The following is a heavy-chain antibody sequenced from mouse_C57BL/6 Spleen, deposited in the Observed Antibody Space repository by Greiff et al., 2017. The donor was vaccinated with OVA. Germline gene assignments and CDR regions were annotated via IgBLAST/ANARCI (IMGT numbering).Heavy chain of an antibody. Sequence: DVQLVESGGGLVQPKGSLKLSCAASGFTFNTYAMHWVRQAPGKGLEWVARIRSKSSNYATYYADSVKDRFTISRDDSQSMLYLQMNNLKTEDTAMYYCVRESPYYYGSSVDYWGQGTTLTVSS. CDR3: VRESPYYYGSSVDY. V-gene: IGHV10-3*01. J-gene: IGHJ2*01. CDR1: GFTFNTYA. D-gene: IGHD1-1*01. CDR2: IRSKSSNYAT.